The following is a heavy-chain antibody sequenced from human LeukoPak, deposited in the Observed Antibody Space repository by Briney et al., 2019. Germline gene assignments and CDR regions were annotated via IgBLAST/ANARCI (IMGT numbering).Heavy chain of an antibody. CDR1: GYTFTSYG. CDR3: ARDGDSTIIVHRTLQH. D-gene: IGHD3-22*01. J-gene: IGHJ1*01. CDR2: ISVYNGNT. Sequence: ASVKVSCKASGYTFTSYGLSWVRQAPGQGLEWMGWISVYNGNTNYAQKLQGRVTMTTDTSTSTAYMELRSLRSDDTAVYYCARDGDSTIIVHRTLQHWGQGTLVTASS. V-gene: IGHV1-18*01.